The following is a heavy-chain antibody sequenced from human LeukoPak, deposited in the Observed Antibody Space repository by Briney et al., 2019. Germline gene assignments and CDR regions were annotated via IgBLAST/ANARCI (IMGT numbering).Heavy chain of an antibody. CDR3: ASPLRSYSGNLLAFDI. D-gene: IGHD4-23*01. CDR2: IYPGDSDT. Sequence: GESLKISCKGSGYSFTSYWIGWVRQMPGKGLEWMGIIYPGDSDTRYSPSFQGQVTISADKSISTAYLQWSSLKASDTAMYYCASPLRSYSGNLLAFDIWGQGTMVTVSS. V-gene: IGHV5-51*01. J-gene: IGHJ3*02. CDR1: GYSFTSYW.